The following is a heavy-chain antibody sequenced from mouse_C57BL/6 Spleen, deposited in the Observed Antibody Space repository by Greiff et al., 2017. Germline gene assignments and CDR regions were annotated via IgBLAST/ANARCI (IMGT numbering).Heavy chain of an antibody. V-gene: IGHV2-2*01. Sequence: VQVVESGPGLVQPSQSLSITCTVSGFSLTSYGVHWVRQSPGKGLEWLGVIWSGGSTDYNAAFISRLSISKDNSKSQVFFKMNSLQADDTAMYYCARECPSTTVVARAMDYWGQGTSVTASS. CDR3: ARECPSTTVVARAMDY. D-gene: IGHD1-1*01. J-gene: IGHJ4*01. CDR1: GFSLTSYG. CDR2: IWSGGST.